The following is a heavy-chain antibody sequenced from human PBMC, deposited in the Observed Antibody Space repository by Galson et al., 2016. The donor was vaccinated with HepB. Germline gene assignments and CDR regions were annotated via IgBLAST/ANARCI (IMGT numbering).Heavy chain of an antibody. V-gene: IGHV3-30*18. CDR2: ISYDGSDK. CDR1: GFTFSSYG. J-gene: IGHJ6*02. D-gene: IGHD1-1*01. CDR3: AKDVWRGSGTDYYGMDV. Sequence: SLRLSCAAYGFTFSSYGMHWVRQAPGKGLEWVAVISYDGSDKYYADSVRGRFTISRDNSKNTLYLQISSLRAEDTAVYYCAKDVWRGSGTDYYGMDVWGQGTTVTVSS.